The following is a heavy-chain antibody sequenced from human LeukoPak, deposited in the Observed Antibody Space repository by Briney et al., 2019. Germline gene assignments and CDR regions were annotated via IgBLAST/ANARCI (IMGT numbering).Heavy chain of an antibody. CDR2: IYSGGST. J-gene: IGHJ4*02. CDR1: GFTVSSNY. V-gene: IGHV3-66*01. Sequence: GGSLRLSCAASGFTVSSNYMSWVRQAPGKGLEWVSVIYSGGSTYYADSVKGRFTISRDNSKNTLYLQMNSLRAEDTAVYYCARVGRDGYNYPYYFDYWGQGTLVTVFS. D-gene: IGHD5-24*01. CDR3: ARVGRDGYNYPYYFDY.